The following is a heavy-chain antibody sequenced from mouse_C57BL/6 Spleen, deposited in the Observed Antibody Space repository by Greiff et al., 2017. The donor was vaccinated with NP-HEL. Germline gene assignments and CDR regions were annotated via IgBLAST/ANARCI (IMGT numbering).Heavy chain of an antibody. CDR2: IHPNSGST. CDR1: GYTFTSYR. D-gene: IGHD3-2*02. CDR3: ARGGSSGYVDWYFDV. J-gene: IGHJ1*03. V-gene: IGHV1-64*01. Sequence: VQLQQPGAELVKPGASVKLSCKASGYTFTSYRMHWVKQRPGQGLEWIGMIHPNSGSTNYNEKFKSKATLTVDKSSSTAYMQLSSLTSEDSAVYYCARGGSSGYVDWYFDVWGTGTTVTVSS.